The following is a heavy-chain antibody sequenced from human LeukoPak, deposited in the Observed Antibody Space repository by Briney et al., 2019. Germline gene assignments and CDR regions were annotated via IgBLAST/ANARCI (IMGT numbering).Heavy chain of an antibody. CDR2: IYYSGST. V-gene: IGHV4-59*01. D-gene: IGHD6-6*01. Sequence: SETLSLTCTVSGGSISTYYWGWIRQPPGKGLEWIGYIYYSGSTNYNPSLKSRVTISVDTSKNQFSLKVSSVTAADTAVYYCARGGQLVRRYYYGLDGWGQGTTVTVSS. CDR3: ARGGQLVRRYYYGLDG. J-gene: IGHJ6*02. CDR1: GGSISTYY.